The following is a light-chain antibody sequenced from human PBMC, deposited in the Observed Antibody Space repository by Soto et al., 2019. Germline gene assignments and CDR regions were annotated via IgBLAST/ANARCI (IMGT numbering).Light chain of an antibody. CDR1: SSDVGGYNY. CDR2: EVS. Sequence: QSVLTQPPSASGSPGQSVTISCTGTSSDVGGYNYVSWYQQHPGKAPKLMIYEVSKRPSGVPDRFSGSKSDNTASLTVSGLQAEDEADYYCSSYAGSNNFGVFGGGTKLTVL. V-gene: IGLV2-8*01. J-gene: IGLJ2*01. CDR3: SSYAGSNNFGV.